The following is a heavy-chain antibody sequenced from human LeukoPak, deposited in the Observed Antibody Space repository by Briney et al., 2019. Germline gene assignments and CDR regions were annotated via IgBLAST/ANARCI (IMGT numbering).Heavy chain of an antibody. J-gene: IGHJ4*02. D-gene: IGHD3-3*01. V-gene: IGHV3-23*01. CDR1: GFTFSSYA. Sequence: GGSLRLSCAASGFTFSSYAMSWVSQAPGKGLEWVSAISGSGGSTYYADSVKGRFTISRDNSKNTLYLQMNSLRAEDTAVYYCAKVGYYDFWSGYSEEDYWGQGTLVTVSS. CDR2: ISGSGGST. CDR3: AKVGYYDFWSGYSEEDY.